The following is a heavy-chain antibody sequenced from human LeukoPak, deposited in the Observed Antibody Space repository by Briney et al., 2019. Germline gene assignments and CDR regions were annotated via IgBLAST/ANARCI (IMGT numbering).Heavy chain of an antibody. CDR2: IQNDGSKK. Sequence: GGSMRLSSVASGFTLRTYGMHWVRQAPGKGVDWVAGIQNDGSKKYYADSVKGRFTISREDSKNTLYLQMNSLRADDTALYYCARDLSYWGLDFDYWGQGTLVTVSS. V-gene: IGHV3-33*01. CDR1: GFTLRTYG. J-gene: IGHJ4*02. D-gene: IGHD2-8*02. CDR3: ARDLSYWGLDFDY.